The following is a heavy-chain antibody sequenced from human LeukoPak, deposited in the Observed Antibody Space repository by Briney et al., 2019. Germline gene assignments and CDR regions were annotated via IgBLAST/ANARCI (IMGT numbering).Heavy chain of an antibody. J-gene: IGHJ5*02. Sequence: GGSLRLSCAASGFTFSSYWMSWVRQAPGKGLEWVANIKKDGSEKYYVDSVKGRFTISRDNAKNSLYLQMNSLGAEDTAVYYCAQGSYGSGTYRFDPWGQGTLVTASS. CDR3: AQGSYGSGTYRFDP. CDR1: GFTFSSYW. V-gene: IGHV3-7*03. D-gene: IGHD3-10*01. CDR2: IKKDGSEK.